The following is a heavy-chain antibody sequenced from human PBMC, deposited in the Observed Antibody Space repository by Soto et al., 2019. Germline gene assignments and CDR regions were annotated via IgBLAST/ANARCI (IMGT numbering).Heavy chain of an antibody. V-gene: IGHV1-3*01. CDR3: ARDYGIAVAGTGYY. J-gene: IGHJ4*02. CDR2: INAGNGNT. D-gene: IGHD6-19*01. CDR1: GYTFTSYA. Sequence: GASVKVSCKASGYTFTSYAMHWVRQAPGQRLEWMGWINAGNGNTKYSQKFQGRVTITRDTSASIAYMELSSLRSEDTAVYYCARDYGIAVAGTGYYWGQGTLVTVSS.